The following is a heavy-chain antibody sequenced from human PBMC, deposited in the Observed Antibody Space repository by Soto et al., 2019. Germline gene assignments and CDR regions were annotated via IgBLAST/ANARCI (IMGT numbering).Heavy chain of an antibody. CDR2: ISYDGSNK. Sequence: QVQLVESGGGVVQPGRSLRLSCAASGFTFSSYAMHWVRQAPGKGLEAVAVISYDGSNKYYADSVKGRFTISRDNSKNTLYLQMNSLRADDTAVYYCARRFPTGTRDFDYWGQGTLVTVSS. CDR3: ARRFPTGTRDFDY. J-gene: IGHJ4*02. V-gene: IGHV3-30-3*01. D-gene: IGHD1-1*01. CDR1: GFTFSSYA.